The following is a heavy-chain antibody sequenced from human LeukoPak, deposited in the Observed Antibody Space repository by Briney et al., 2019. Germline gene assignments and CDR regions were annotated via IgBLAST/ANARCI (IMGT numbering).Heavy chain of an antibody. CDR3: AREPSWSEFDY. CDR2: ISSYNGNT. V-gene: IGHV1-18*04. J-gene: IGHJ4*02. D-gene: IGHD2-2*01. CDR1: GYTFTSYG. Sequence: ASVKVSCKASGYTFTSYGISWVRQAPGQGLEWMGWISSYNGNTNYAQKLQRRVTMTTDTSASIAYMGLRSLRSDDTVVYYCAREPSWSEFDYGGQGTLVTVSS.